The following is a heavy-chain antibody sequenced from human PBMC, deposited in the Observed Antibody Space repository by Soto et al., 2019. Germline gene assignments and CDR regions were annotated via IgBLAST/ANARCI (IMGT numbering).Heavy chain of an antibody. CDR1: GFTFSNYG. D-gene: IGHD3-3*01. Sequence: GGSLRLSCAASGFTFSNYGMHWVRQAPGKGLEWVAVISYDGNNRYYGDSVKGRFTISRDNSKNTVYLQMNSLRVEDTAVYYCASTWSGYYYFDSWGQGTLVTVSS. V-gene: IGHV3-30*03. J-gene: IGHJ4*02. CDR2: ISYDGNNR. CDR3: ASTWSGYYYFDS.